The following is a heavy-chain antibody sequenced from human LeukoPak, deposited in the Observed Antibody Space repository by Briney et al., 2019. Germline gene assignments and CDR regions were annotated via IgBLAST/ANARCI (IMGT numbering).Heavy chain of an antibody. V-gene: IGHV4-34*01. CDR2: INHSGST. J-gene: IGHJ4*02. Sequence: SETLSLTCAVYGGSFSGYYWSWIRQPPGKGLEWIGEINHSGSTNYNPSLKSRVTISVDTSKNQFSLKLSSVTAADTAVYYCARGIGGDGYNWGQGTLVTVSS. CDR3: ARGIGGDGYN. CDR1: GGSFSGYY. D-gene: IGHD5-24*01.